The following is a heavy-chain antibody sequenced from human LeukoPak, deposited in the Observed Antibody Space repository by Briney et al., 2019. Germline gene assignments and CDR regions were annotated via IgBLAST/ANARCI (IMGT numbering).Heavy chain of an antibody. CDR1: GFTVSSNY. J-gene: IGHJ4*02. D-gene: IGHD3-22*01. CDR2: IYSNNIT. CDR3: AKGITVMMVAPGY. Sequence: GGSLRLSCAASGFTVSSNYMTWVRQAPGKGLEWVSVIYSNNITFYADSVKGRFTISRDNSKNTLFLQMNSLRVEDTAVYYCAKGITVMMVAPGYWGQGTLVTVSS. V-gene: IGHV3-53*01.